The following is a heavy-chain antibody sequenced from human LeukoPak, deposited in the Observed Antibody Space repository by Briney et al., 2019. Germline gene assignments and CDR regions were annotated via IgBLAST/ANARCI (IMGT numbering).Heavy chain of an antibody. CDR2: IYYSGST. Sequence: SETLSLTCTVSGGSISSYYWSWIRQPPGKGLEWIGYIYYSGSTNYNPSLKSRVTISVDTSKNQFSLKLSSVTAADTAVYYCARHHYYGLGNYFDYWGQGTLVTVSS. CDR3: ARHHYYGLGNYFDY. D-gene: IGHD3-10*01. J-gene: IGHJ4*02. V-gene: IGHV4-59*08. CDR1: GGSISSYY.